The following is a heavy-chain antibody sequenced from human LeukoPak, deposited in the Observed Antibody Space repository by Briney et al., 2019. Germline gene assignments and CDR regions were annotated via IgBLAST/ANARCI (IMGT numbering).Heavy chain of an antibody. D-gene: IGHD3-3*01. CDR3: AKDVTYDFWSGYWDY. V-gene: IGHV3-23*01. CDR1: EFTFTNFW. CDR2: ISGSGGST. Sequence: GGSLRLSCAASEFTFTNFWMSWVRQAPVKGLEWVSAISGSGGSTYYADSVKGRFTISRDNSKNTLYLQMNSLRAEDTAVYYCAKDVTYDFWSGYWDYWGQGTLVTVSS. J-gene: IGHJ4*02.